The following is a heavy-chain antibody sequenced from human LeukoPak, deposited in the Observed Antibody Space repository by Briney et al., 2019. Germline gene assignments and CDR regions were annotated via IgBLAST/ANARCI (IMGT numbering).Heavy chain of an antibody. CDR1: GYTFTSYD. CDR3: ARGAGYYYDSSGNGFDY. Sequence: ASVKVSCKASGYTFTSYDINWVRQATGQGLEWMGWMNPNSGNTGYAQKFQGRVTMTRNTSISTAYMELSSLRSEDTAVYYCARGAGYYYDSSGNGFDYWGQGTLVTVSS. J-gene: IGHJ4*02. V-gene: IGHV1-8*01. CDR2: MNPNSGNT. D-gene: IGHD3-22*01.